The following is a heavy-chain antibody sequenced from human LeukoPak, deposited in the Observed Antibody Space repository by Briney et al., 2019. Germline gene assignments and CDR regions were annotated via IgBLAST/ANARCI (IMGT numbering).Heavy chain of an antibody. D-gene: IGHD4-23*01. CDR2: SYFIGSP. CDR3: AGVRSTVGWRSFDY. V-gene: IGHV4-59*08. Sequence: PSGTLSVTRTVDGAISRYDWSWIRRGPGKGLEWIGHSYFIGSPNYNPSLKSRVTISVDTPKNQFSLKLSSVTAADTAVYYCAGVRSTVGWRSFDYWGQGILVTVSS. CDR1: GAISRYD. J-gene: IGHJ4*02.